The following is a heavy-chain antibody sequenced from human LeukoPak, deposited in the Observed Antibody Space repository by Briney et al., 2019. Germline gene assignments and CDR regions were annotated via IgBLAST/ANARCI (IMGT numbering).Heavy chain of an antibody. CDR2: IYYSGST. V-gene: IGHV4-59*12. J-gene: IGHJ6*03. CDR1: GGSISSYY. CDR3: ASCPSGDYMDV. Sequence: KPSETLSLTCTVSGGSISSYYWSWIRQPPGKGLEWIGYIYYSGSTNCNPSLKSRVTISVDTSKNQFSLKLSSVTAADTAVYYCASCPSGDYMDVWGKGTTVTVSS. D-gene: IGHD1-26*01.